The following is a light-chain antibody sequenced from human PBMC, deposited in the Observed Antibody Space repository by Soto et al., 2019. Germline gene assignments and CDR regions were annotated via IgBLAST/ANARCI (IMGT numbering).Light chain of an antibody. Sequence: EVVMTQSPATVSVSPGEGVTLSCRASQTIRNDLHWYKQKPGQAPRLLIDGASTRDTGVPASFTGGGAGTEFTLTTSRLQSEDFSLYCFQQNNKWPPITFGGRTKVEI. CDR2: GAS. J-gene: IGKJ4*01. V-gene: IGKV3-15*01. CDR1: QTIRND. CDR3: QQNNKWPPIT.